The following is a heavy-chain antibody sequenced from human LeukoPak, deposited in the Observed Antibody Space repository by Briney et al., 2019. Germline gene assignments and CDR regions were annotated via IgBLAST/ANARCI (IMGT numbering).Heavy chain of an antibody. CDR3: ARDRDILGIVLKWDTIPYDY. CDR2: ISAYNGNT. D-gene: IGHD2-8*01. V-gene: IGHV1-18*01. CDR1: GYTFTSYG. J-gene: IGHJ4*02. Sequence: GASVKVSCKASGYTFTSYGISWVRQAPGQGPEWMGWISAYNGNTNYAQKFQGRVTMIIDTSTSTAYMELRSLRSDDTAVYYCARDRDILGIVLKWDTIPYDYWGQGTLVTVSS.